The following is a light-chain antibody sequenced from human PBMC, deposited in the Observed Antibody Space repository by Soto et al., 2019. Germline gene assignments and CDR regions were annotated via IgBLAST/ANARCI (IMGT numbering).Light chain of an antibody. Sequence: DIQMTQSPSYLSASIGDRVTITCRASQSISSFLNWYLQKPGKAPKLLIYAASSLQSGVPSRFSGSRSGTDFTLTISSLQPGDVATYYCQQSFTTPWTFGQGTKVDIK. CDR2: AAS. CDR1: QSISSF. J-gene: IGKJ1*01. V-gene: IGKV1-39*01. CDR3: QQSFTTPWT.